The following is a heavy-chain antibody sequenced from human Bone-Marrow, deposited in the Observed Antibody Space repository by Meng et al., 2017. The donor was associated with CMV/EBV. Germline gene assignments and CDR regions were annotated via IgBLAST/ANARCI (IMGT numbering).Heavy chain of an antibody. CDR1: GGTFISYA. CDR3: AREGDSSGYNYFDY. D-gene: IGHD3-22*01. J-gene: IGHJ4*02. CDR2: IIPIFGTA. Sequence: SVKVSCKASGGTFISYAITWVRRAPGQGLEWMGGIIPIFGTANYAQKFQGRVTVTTDKFKTTAYMDLSSLKSEDTAVYYCAREGDSSGYNYFDYWGQGTLVTVSS. V-gene: IGHV1-69*05.